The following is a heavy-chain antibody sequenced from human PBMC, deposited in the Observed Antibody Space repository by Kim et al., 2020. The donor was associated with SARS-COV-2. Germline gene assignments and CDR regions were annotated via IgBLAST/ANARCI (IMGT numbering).Heavy chain of an antibody. CDR2: ISAYNGNT. D-gene: IGHD2-2*01. CDR1: GYTFTSYG. J-gene: IGHJ6*02. Sequence: ASVKVSCKASGYTFTSYGISWVRQASGQGLEWMGWISAYNGNTNYAQKLQGRVTMTTDTSTSTAYMELRSLRSDDTAVYYCARDGIVVVPASNYGMDVWGQGTTVTVSS. V-gene: IGHV1-18*04. CDR3: ARDGIVVVPASNYGMDV.